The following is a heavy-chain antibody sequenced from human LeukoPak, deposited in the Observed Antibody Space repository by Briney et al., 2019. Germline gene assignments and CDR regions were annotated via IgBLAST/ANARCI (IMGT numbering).Heavy chain of an antibody. Sequence: GGSLRLSCAASGFTFSSYAMHWVRQAPGKGLEWVAVISYDGSNKYYADSVKGRFTISRDNSKNTLYLQMNSLRAEDRAVYYCARGMTPGIAAANPFDYWGQGTLVTVSS. CDR2: ISYDGSNK. CDR3: ARGMTPGIAAANPFDY. D-gene: IGHD6-13*01. CDR1: GFTFSSYA. J-gene: IGHJ4*02. V-gene: IGHV3-30-3*01.